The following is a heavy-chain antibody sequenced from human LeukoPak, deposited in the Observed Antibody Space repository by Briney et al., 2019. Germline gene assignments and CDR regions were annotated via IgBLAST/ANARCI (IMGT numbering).Heavy chain of an antibody. Sequence: GRSLRLSCEASGFTFSNHAIYWVRQAPGRGLEWVAVISYDGVNKYYADSVKGRFTVSRDNSKNTLYPQMNSLRTEDTAVYYCVRDRKVITRMQIWSGMDVWGQGTTVTVSS. J-gene: IGHJ6*02. D-gene: IGHD5-18*01. V-gene: IGHV3-30-3*01. CDR1: GFTFSNHA. CDR2: ISYDGVNK. CDR3: VRDRKVITRMQIWSGMDV.